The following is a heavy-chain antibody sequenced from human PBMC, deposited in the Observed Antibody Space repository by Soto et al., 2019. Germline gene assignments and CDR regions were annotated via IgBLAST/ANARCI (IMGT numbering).Heavy chain of an antibody. CDR2: IIPSFGTP. D-gene: IGHD5-12*01. J-gene: IGHJ2*01. CDR3: ARGNHRWLQLWYFDL. CDR1: GGTSRNYV. V-gene: IGHV1-69*13. Sequence: SVKVSCKDSGGTSRNYVISWVRQAPGQGLEWMGGIIPSFGTPTYAQKFQGRVTITADDSTSAAYMELSSLRSEDTAVYYCARGNHRWLQLWYFDLWGRGTLVTVS.